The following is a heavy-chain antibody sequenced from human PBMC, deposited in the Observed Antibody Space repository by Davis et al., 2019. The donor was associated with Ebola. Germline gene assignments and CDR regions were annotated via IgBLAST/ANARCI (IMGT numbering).Heavy chain of an antibody. CDR1: GGSFSGYY. CDR2: INHSGSA. D-gene: IGHD3-3*01. CDR3: ARGSAYSRFDY. V-gene: IGHV4-34*01. J-gene: IGHJ4*02. Sequence: MPSETLSRTCAVYGGSFSGYYWTWIRQPPGKGLEWIGEINHSGSANYNPSLKSRVTISVDTSKNQFSLKLTSVTAADTAVYYCARGSAYSRFDYWGQGTLVTVSS.